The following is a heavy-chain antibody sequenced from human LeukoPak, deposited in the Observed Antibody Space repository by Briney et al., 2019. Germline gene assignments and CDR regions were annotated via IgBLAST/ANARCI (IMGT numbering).Heavy chain of an antibody. D-gene: IGHD3-22*01. CDR2: INPSGGST. J-gene: IGHJ4*02. CDR3: AGELVHYYDSSGRFDY. Sequence: ASVKVSCKASGYTFTSYYMHWVRQAPGQGLEWMGIINPSGGSTSYAQKFQGRVTMTRDTSTSTVYMELSSLRSEDTAVYYCAGELVHYYDSSGRFDYWGQGTLVTVSS. CDR1: GYTFTSYY. V-gene: IGHV1-46*01.